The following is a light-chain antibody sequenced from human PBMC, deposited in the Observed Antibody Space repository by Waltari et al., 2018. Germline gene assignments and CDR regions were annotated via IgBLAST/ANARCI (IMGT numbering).Light chain of an antibody. Sequence: SYVLTQPPSVSVAPGETARVTCGGDNIGSYSVHWYQKKPGQAPVLVIRYDTDRPSGIPVRLSGSNSANTSTLTIGRVEAGDEANYYCQVWHAAIDPGVFGTGTEVTV. CDR3: QVWHAAIDPGV. CDR1: NIGSYS. CDR2: YDT. V-gene: IGLV3-21*04. J-gene: IGLJ1*01.